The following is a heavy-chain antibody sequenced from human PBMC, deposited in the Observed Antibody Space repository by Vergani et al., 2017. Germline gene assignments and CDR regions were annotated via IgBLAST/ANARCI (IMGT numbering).Heavy chain of an antibody. D-gene: IGHD3-22*01. CDR3: ARSSVYYSYYFDF. J-gene: IGHJ4*02. V-gene: IGHV1-69*13. CDR2: IIPIFGTT. Sequence: QGQLAQSGAEVKKPGSSVKVSCKASGGTFSSSSISWVRQAPGQGLEWMGRIIPIFGTTSYAQKFQGRVTILADESKSTAYMELSSLRSDDTAVYYCARSSVYYSYYFDFWGQGTLVTVSS. CDR1: GGTFSSSS.